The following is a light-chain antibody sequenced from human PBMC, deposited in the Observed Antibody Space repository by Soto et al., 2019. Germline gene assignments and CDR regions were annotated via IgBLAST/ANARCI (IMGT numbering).Light chain of an antibody. CDR3: QAWDSSNANYV. CDR2: QDS. V-gene: IGLV3-1*01. J-gene: IGLJ1*01. Sequence: SYELTQPPSVSVSPGQTASITCSGAKLGDKYACWYQQKPGQSPVLVIYQDSKRPSGIPERFSGSNSGNTATLTISGTQAMDEADYYCQAWDSSNANYVFGTGTQLTVL. CDR1: KLGDKY.